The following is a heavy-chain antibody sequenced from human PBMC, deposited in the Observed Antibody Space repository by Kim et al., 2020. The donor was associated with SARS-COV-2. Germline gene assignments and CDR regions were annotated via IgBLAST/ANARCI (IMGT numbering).Heavy chain of an antibody. V-gene: IGHV3-43*01. D-gene: IGHD3-10*01. J-gene: IGHJ6*02. Sequence: GGSLRLSCAASGFTFDDYTMHWVRQAPGKGLEWVSLISWDGGSTYYADSVKGRFTISRDNSKNSLYLQMNSLRTEDTALYYCAKDMGFRVRGTNGMDVWGQGTTVTVSS. CDR3: AKDMGFRVRGTNGMDV. CDR2: ISWDGGST. CDR1: GFTFDDYT.